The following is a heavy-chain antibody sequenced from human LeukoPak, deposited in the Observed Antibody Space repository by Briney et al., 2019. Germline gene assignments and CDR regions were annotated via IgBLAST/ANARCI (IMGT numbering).Heavy chain of an antibody. CDR3: AKLPVYYDPGTFIGY. CDR2: TYYRSKWYN. D-gene: IGHD3-10*01. V-gene: IGHV6-1*01. J-gene: IGHJ4*02. Sequence: SQTLSLTCAISGDSVSSNSGAWNWIRQSPSRGLEWLGRTYYRSKWYNDYAVSAKSRITINPDTSKNQFSLQLNSVTPEDTAVYYCAKLPVYYDPGTFIGYWGQGTLVTVSS. CDR1: GDSVSSNSGA.